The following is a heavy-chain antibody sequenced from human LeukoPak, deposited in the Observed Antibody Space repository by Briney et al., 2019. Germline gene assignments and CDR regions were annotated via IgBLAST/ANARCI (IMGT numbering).Heavy chain of an antibody. J-gene: IGHJ4*02. D-gene: IGHD5-12*01. V-gene: IGHV3-23*01. CDR2: IGGSGGFIT. CDR1: GFALSSYA. Sequence: GGSLRLSCAASGFALSSYAMSWVRQAPGKGLEWVSGIGGSGGFITYYADSVKGRFTVSRDNSKNTLYLQMNSLRADDTAIYYCARDLGWLHYADWGQGTLVTVSS. CDR3: ARDLGWLHYAD.